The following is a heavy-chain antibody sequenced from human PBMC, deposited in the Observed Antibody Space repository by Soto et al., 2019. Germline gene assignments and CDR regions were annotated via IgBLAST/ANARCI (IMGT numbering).Heavy chain of an antibody. CDR2: FNPSTGAT. D-gene: IGHD2-15*01. Sequence: GASVKVSCKASGYTFTAFHIHWFRQAPGQGLQWMGVFNPSTGATEYAQKFQGRVTMTADTPTSTAYMELSSLRSEDTAVYYCARELRDVVAGDYFDYWGQGTLVTVSS. CDR1: GYTFTAFH. V-gene: IGHV1-46*01. CDR3: ARELRDVVAGDYFDY. J-gene: IGHJ4*02.